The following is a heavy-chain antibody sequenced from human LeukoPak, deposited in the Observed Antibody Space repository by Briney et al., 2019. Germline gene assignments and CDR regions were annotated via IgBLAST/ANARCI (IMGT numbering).Heavy chain of an antibody. CDR2: IYHSGST. CDR1: VYSISSGYN. J-gene: IGHJ4*02. V-gene: IGHV4-38-2*02. CDR3: ARRVGVALDY. Sequence: SETLYHTCTVSVYSISSGYNWGWIRKPPGRGLEWIRSIYHSGSTYYNPSLKSRVTISVDTSKNQFSLKLTSVTAADTAVYYCARRVGVALDYWCQGTLVTVSS. D-gene: IGHD2-21*01.